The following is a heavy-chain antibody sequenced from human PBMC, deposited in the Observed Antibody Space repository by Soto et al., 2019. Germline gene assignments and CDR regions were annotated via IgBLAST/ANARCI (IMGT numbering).Heavy chain of an antibody. V-gene: IGHV4-39*01. D-gene: IGHD3-3*02. CDR3: GRPLTPFRAFYYGMDV. J-gene: IGHJ6*02. Sequence: QLLLQESGPGLAKPSETLSLTCTVSGGSISSSNYFWVWIRQPPGKGLEWVGSIYYTGSTYYNPSLESRVRMSVDTSKNKFSLRLSSVTAADTAVYYCGRPLTPFRAFYYGMDVWGPGTTVAVSS. CDR1: GGSISSSNYF. CDR2: IYYTGST.